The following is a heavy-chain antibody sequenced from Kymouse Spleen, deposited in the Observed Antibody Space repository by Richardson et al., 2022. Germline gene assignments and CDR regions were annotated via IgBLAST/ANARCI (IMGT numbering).Heavy chain of an antibody. V-gene: IGHV4-39*01. Sequence: QLQLQESGPGLVKPSETLSLTCTVSGGSISSSSYYWGWIRQPPGKGLEWIGSIYYSGSTYYNPSLKSRVTISVDTSKNQFSLKLSSVTAADTAVYYCARQELELRYYGMDVWGQGTTVTVSS. CDR2: IYYSGST. CDR1: GGSISSSSYY. J-gene: IGHJ6*02. CDR3: ARQELELRYYGMDV. D-gene: IGHD1-7*01.